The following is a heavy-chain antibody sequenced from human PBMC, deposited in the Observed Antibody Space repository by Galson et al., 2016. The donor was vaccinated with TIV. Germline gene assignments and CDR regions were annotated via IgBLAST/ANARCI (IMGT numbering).Heavy chain of an antibody. Sequence: SETLSLTCTVSGGSISSSIYYWDWIRQSPGKGLEWIGSIYYSETTYYNPSLNSRITISVDKSKDQLSLRVTSVTAADAAVYFCARLTYSTSYYEYFEHWGQGTLVTVSS. CDR3: ARLTYSTSYYEYFEH. V-gene: IGHV4-39*01. CDR2: IYYSETT. J-gene: IGHJ1*01. CDR1: GGSISSSIYY. D-gene: IGHD6-13*01.